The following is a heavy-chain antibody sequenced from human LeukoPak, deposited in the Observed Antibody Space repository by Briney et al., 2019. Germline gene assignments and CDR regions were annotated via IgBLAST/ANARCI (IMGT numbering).Heavy chain of an antibody. D-gene: IGHD4-23*01. Sequence: PGGSLRLSCAASGFTLSSFEMNWVRQAPGKGLEWVSYISSSGRTIYYADSVKGRFTISRDNSKNMLYLQMNSLRAEDTAVYYCARRAGGYSHPYDYWGQGILVTVSS. V-gene: IGHV3-48*03. J-gene: IGHJ4*02. CDR1: GFTLSSFE. CDR2: ISSSGRTI. CDR3: ARRAGGYSHPYDY.